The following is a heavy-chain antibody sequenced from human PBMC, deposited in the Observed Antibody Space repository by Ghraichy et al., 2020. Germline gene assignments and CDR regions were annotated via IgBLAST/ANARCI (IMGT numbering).Heavy chain of an antibody. CDR2: ISGSGDTT. J-gene: IGHJ4*02. Sequence: GGSLRLSCAASGFTFNSFAMIWVRQAPGKGLEWVASISGSGDTTHYGDAVKGRFTISRDNSQDTLYLQMNNLRAEDTAVYFCAKDTRMATRYYFGSWGQGLLVTVSS. D-gene: IGHD5-24*01. CDR3: AKDTRMATRYYFGS. CDR1: GFTFNSFA. V-gene: IGHV3-23*01.